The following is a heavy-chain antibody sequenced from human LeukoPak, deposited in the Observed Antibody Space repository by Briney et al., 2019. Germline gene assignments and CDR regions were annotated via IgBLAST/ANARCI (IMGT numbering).Heavy chain of an antibody. V-gene: IGHV3-23*01. J-gene: IGHJ4*02. CDR1: GFTFSTAS. Sequence: GGSLRLSCAASGFTFSTASLHWVRQAPGRGLEWVSAFDTGFGTYYPDSLKGRFTISRDNSKNTLFLQMNSLRADDTAVYYCARSSGWWPLDYWGQGTLVTVSS. D-gene: IGHD6-19*01. CDR2: FDTGFGT. CDR3: ARSSGWWPLDY.